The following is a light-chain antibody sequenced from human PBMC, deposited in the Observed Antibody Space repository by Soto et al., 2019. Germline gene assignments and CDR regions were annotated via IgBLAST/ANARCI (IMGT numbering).Light chain of an antibody. CDR1: SSDVGGYNY. CDR2: EVT. CDR3: CSYTDFATRV. J-gene: IGLJ1*01. Sequence: QSVLTQPASVSGSPGQSITFSCTGTSSDVGGYNYVPWYQQHPGKAPKVIIYEVTSRPSGVSHRFSGSKSGNTASLNISGLKAEDGADYYCCSYTDFATRVFGNVTKVNVL. V-gene: IGLV2-14*01.